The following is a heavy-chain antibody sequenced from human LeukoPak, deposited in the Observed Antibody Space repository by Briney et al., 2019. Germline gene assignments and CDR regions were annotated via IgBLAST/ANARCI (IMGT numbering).Heavy chain of an antibody. V-gene: IGHV3-11*01. CDR3: ATDGAGFDT. J-gene: IGHJ5*02. CDR1: GFTFSDYY. Sequence: GGSLRLPCAASGFTFSDYYMSWIRQAPGKGLEWLSYINIGGTNTHYADSVKGRFTISRDNAKKSLYLEMNNLRAEDTAVYYCATDGAGFDTWGQGVLVTVSS. CDR2: INIGGTNT.